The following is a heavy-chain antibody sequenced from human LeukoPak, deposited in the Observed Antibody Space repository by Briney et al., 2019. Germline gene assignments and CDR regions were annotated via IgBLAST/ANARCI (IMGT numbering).Heavy chain of an antibody. CDR2: IKEDGSEK. V-gene: IGHV3-7*01. CDR3: ARDETRRFDY. J-gene: IGHJ4*02. CDR1: GFTFSNYW. Sequence: PGGSLRLSCAASGFTFSNYWMTWVRQAPWKGLEWVANIKEDGSEKYYVDSVKGRFTISKDNAHNSLYLQMNSLRVEDTAVYYCARDETRRFDYWGQGTLVTVSS.